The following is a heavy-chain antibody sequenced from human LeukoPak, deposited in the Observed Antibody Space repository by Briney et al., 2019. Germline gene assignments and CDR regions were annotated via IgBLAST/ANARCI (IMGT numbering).Heavy chain of an antibody. CDR2: ISGSGGST. J-gene: IGHJ2*01. V-gene: IGHV3-23*01. CDR3: ACSGYCNSGSCYLRHWYFDL. CDR1: GFTFSGYA. D-gene: IGHD2-15*01. Sequence: GGSLRLSCAASGFTFSGYAMSWVRQAPGKGPEWVSVISGSGGSTNYADSVKGRFTISRDNSKNTLYLQMNSLRAEDTAVYYCACSGYCNSGSCYLRHWYFDLWGRGTLVTVSS.